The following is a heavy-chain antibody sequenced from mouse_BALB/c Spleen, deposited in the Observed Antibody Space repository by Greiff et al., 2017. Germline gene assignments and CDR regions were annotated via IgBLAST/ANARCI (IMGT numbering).Heavy chain of an antibody. J-gene: IGHJ1*01. CDR1: GYTFTSYY. Sequence: VQLQQSGAELVKPGASVKLSCKASGYTFTSYYMYWVKLRPGQGLEWIGEINPSNGGTNFNEKFKSKATLTVDKSSSTAYMQLSSLTSEDSAVYYCTRSYRYDREWYFDVWGAGTTVTVSS. V-gene: IGHV1S81*02. CDR2: INPSNGGT. D-gene: IGHD2-14*01. CDR3: TRSYRYDREWYFDV.